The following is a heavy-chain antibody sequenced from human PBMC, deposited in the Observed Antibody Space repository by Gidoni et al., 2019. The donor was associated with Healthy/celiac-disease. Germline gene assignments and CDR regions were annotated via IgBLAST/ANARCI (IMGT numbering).Heavy chain of an antibody. CDR2: ISSSGSTI. CDR1: GFTFSSYE. D-gene: IGHD3-3*01. Sequence: EVQLVESGGGLVQPGGSVRLHCAAAGFTFSSYEMNWVRQAPGKGLEWVSYISSSGSTIYYADSVKGRCTISRDNAKNSLYLQMNSLRAEDTAVYYCARYSTVVLEWLRFSGMDVWGQGTTVTVSS. J-gene: IGHJ6*02. CDR3: ARYSTVVLEWLRFSGMDV. V-gene: IGHV3-48*03.